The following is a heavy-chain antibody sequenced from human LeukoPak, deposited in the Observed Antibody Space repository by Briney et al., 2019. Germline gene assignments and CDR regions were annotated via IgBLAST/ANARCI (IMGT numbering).Heavy chain of an antibody. V-gene: IGHV4-4*07. D-gene: IGHD4-17*01. CDR1: GGSISSYY. Sequence: SETLSLTCTVSGGSISSYYWSWIRRPAGKGLEWIGRIYTSGSTNYNPSLKSRVTMSVDTSKNQFSLKLSSVTAADTAVYYCARDIYGDLRAPPTYYYYGMDVWGQGTTVTVSS. J-gene: IGHJ6*02. CDR2: IYTSGST. CDR3: ARDIYGDLRAPPTYYYYGMDV.